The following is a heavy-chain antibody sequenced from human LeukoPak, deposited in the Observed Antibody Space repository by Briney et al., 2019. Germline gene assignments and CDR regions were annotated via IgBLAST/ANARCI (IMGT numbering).Heavy chain of an antibody. D-gene: IGHD6-19*01. CDR1: GFTFSTYT. Sequence: GGSLRLSCAASGFTFSTYTMNWVRPAPGKGLEWVSSIDRNSSLVYYADSVKGRFTISRDNAKNSVYLQMNSLRAEDSALYSCGRATTVAGTKESGVDFWGQGTLVTVSS. V-gene: IGHV3-21*01. J-gene: IGHJ4*02. CDR2: IDRNSSLV. CDR3: GRATTVAGTKESGVDF.